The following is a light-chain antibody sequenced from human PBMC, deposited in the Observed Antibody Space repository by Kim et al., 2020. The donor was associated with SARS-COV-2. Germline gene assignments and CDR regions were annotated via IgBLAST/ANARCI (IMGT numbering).Light chain of an antibody. J-gene: IGKJ5*01. V-gene: IGKV3-20*01. CDR3: QQYGSSLIT. CDR1: QSVSSSY. Sequence: SPGESATLSCRASQSVSSSYLAWYQQKPGQAPRLLIYGASSRATGIPDRFSGSGSGTDFTLTISRLEPEDCAVYYCQQYGSSLITFGQGTRLEIK. CDR2: GAS.